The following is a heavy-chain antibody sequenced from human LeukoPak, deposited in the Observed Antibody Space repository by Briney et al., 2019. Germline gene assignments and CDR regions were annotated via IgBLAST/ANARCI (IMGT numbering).Heavy chain of an antibody. CDR3: AREGVVAAIFDY. CDR2: ISYDGSNK. CDR1: GFTFSSYG. J-gene: IGHJ4*02. Sequence: GGSLRLSCAASGFTFSSYGMHWVRQAPGKGLEWVAVISYDGSNKYYADSVKGRFTISRDNSKNTLYLQMNSLRAEDTAVYYCAREGVVAAIFDYWGQGTLVTVSS. V-gene: IGHV3-30*03. D-gene: IGHD2-15*01.